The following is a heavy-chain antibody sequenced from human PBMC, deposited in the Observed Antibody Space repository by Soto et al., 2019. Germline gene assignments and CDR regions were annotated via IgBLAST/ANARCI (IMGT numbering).Heavy chain of an antibody. V-gene: IGHV3-23*01. CDR2: ISSSGGST. CDR1: GFTFSTFA. Sequence: EVQLLESGGDFVQPGGSLRLSCTAAGFTFSTFAMNWVRQAPGKGLEWVSGISSSGGSTYYADSVRGRFTMSRDNSRNTVHLQMSSLRGEDTAVYYCARTPYDSSGYPTPPIPVYWYFDLWGRGTLVTVSS. CDR3: ARTPYDSSGYPTPPIPVYWYFDL. D-gene: IGHD3-22*01. J-gene: IGHJ2*01.